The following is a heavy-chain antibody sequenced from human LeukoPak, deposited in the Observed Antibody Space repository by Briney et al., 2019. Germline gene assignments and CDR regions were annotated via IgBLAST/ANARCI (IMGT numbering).Heavy chain of an antibody. D-gene: IGHD4-17*01. J-gene: IGHJ5*02. CDR1: GFTFSSYT. Sequence: GGSLRLSCAASGFTFSSYTMNWFRQAPGEGLEWISAISGSGSNMYYTGSVKGRFTISRDNSKNTLYSQMNSLRGEDTAVYYCAKERQTGDYFTSDRWGQGTLVTVSS. CDR3: AKERQTGDYFTSDR. V-gene: IGHV3-23*01. CDR2: ISGSGSNM.